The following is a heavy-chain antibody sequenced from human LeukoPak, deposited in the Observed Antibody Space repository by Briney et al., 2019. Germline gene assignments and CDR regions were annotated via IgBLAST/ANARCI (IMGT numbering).Heavy chain of an antibody. V-gene: IGHV4-34*01. D-gene: IGHD3-3*01. J-gene: IGHJ5*02. CDR3: ARDGSGYYGWFDP. CDR2: INHSGST. CDR1: GGSLSGYY. Sequence: SETLSLTCAVYGGSLSGYYWRWLRQPPGKGLEWIGEINHSGSTNYNPSLKSRVTISVDTSKNQFSLKLSSVTAADTAVYYCARDGSGYYGWFDPWGQGTLVTVSS.